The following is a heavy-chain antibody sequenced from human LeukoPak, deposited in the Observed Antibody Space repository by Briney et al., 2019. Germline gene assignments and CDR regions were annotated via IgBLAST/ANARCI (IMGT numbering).Heavy chain of an antibody. Sequence: SETLSLTCTVSGGSINSGIYYWSWIRQPAGKGLEWIGRIYTNGSTNYNPSLKSRVTISVDTSKNQFSLKLSSVTAADTAVYYCARGRYDSSRGATDYWGQGTLVTVSS. CDR3: ARGRYDSSRGATDY. D-gene: IGHD3-22*01. CDR2: IYTNGST. V-gene: IGHV4-61*02. J-gene: IGHJ4*02. CDR1: GGSINSGIYY.